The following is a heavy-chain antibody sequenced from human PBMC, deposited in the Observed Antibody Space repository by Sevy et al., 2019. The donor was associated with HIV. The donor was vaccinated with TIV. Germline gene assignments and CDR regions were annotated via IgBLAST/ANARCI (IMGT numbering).Heavy chain of an antibody. CDR2: IRNRPNSYTT. J-gene: IGHJ6*03. CDR1: GFTFSDHY. CDR3: VRGPNCGVGGCQQISPYCLDV. Sequence: GGSLRLSCAASGFTFSDHYVDWVRQAPGKGLEWVGRIRNRPNSYTTEDAASVKGRFTISRDDSGNSVYLQMNSLKTQDSAVYYCVRGPNCGVGGCQQISPYCLDVWGKGATVTVSS. D-gene: IGHD2-15*01. V-gene: IGHV3-72*01.